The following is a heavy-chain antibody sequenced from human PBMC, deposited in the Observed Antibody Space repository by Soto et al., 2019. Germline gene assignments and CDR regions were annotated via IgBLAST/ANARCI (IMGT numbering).Heavy chain of an antibody. CDR1: VVSISSYY. D-gene: IGHD2-2*01. CDR3: AREGCSSTSCYPTYYYYGMDV. Sequence: SETLSLTCTFSVVSISSYYWSCIRHPPGKGLEWIGYIYYSGSTNYNPSLKSRVTISVDTSKNQFSLKLSSVTAADTAVYYCAREGCSSTSCYPTYYYYGMDVWGQGTKFTVSS. CDR2: IYYSGST. V-gene: IGHV4-59*01. J-gene: IGHJ6*02.